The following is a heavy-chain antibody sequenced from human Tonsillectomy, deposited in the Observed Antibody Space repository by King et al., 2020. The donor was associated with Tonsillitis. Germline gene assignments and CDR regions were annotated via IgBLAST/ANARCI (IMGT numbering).Heavy chain of an antibody. CDR2: ISYDGSDN. Sequence: VQLVESGGAVVQPGRSLRLSCEASGFTFSTYAMHWVRQAPGKGLDWVAVISYDGSDNDYAGSVKGRFTISRDNSKNTLYLQMNSLRPEDTAMYYCAREGGQQLVQDAFDIWGQGTKVTVSS. V-gene: IGHV3-30*04. CDR1: GFTFSTYA. J-gene: IGHJ3*02. D-gene: IGHD6-13*01. CDR3: AREGGQQLVQDAFDI.